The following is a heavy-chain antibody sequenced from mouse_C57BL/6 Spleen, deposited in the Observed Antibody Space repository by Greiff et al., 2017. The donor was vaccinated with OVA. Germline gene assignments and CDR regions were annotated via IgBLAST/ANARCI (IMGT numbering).Heavy chain of an antibody. Sequence: VQLQQPGAELVKPGASVKLSCKASGYTFTSYWMHWVKQRPGRGLEWIGRFDPNSGGTKYNEKFKSKATLTVDKPSSTAYMQLSSLTSEDSAVYYCARTDYYGSSYWYFDVWGTGTTVTVSS. CDR2: FDPNSGGT. J-gene: IGHJ1*03. CDR1: GYTFTSYW. CDR3: ARTDYYGSSYWYFDV. V-gene: IGHV1-72*01. D-gene: IGHD1-1*01.